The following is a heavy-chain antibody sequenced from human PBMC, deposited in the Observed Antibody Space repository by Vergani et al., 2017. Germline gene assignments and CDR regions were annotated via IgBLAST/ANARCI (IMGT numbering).Heavy chain of an antibody. J-gene: IGHJ5*02. CDR1: GYTFTNYP. CDR2: ITPFNGNT. CDR3: ALAESSTSCINSVCITPETGSWFDP. V-gene: IGHV1-45*02. D-gene: IGHD2-2*01. Sequence: QVQLLQSGSELKKPGASVRISCEASGYTFTNYPLIWVRQAPGQALEWMGWITPFNGNTNYAQKFQDRVTITRDRSMSTAYMELSSLRSEDTAMYYCALAESSTSCINSVCITPETGSWFDPWGQGTLVTVSS.